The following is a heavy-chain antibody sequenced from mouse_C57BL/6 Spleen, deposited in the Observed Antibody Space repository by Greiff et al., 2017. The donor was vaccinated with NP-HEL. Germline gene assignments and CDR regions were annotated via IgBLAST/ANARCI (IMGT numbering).Heavy chain of an antibody. V-gene: IGHV5-15*01. CDR2: ISNLAYSI. J-gene: IGHJ1*03. CDR1: GFTFSDYG. Sequence: EVQLVESGGGLVQPGGSLKLSCAASGFTFSDYGMAWVRQAPRKGPEWVAFISNLAYSIYYADTVTGRFTISRENAKNTLYLEMSSLRSEDTAMYYCARRGYYGSSPWYFEVWGTGTTVTVSS. CDR3: ARRGYYGSSPWYFEV. D-gene: IGHD1-1*01.